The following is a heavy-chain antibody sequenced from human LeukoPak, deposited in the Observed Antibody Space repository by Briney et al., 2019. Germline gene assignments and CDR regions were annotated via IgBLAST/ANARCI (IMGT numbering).Heavy chain of an antibody. CDR1: GFTFSHYS. D-gene: IGHD4-11*01. V-gene: IGHV3-21*01. CDR2: ITSSSSHI. Sequence: GGSLRLSCAASGFTFSHYSMDWVRQAPGKGLERVASITSSSSHIFYADSVKGRFTISRDYAKNALYLQMTSLRAEDTAIYYCARVMMGATVTTFHYYFMDVCSVGTTVTV. CDR3: ARVMMGATVTTFHYYFMDV. J-gene: IGHJ6*03.